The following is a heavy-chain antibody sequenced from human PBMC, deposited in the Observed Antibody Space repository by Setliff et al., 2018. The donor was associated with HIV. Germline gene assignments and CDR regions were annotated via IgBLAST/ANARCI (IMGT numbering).Heavy chain of an antibody. Sequence: KPGGSLRLSCAASGFTFRNYQMNWVRQAPGKGLEWVSSITIGRGDVFYADSVQGRFTIFRDNDKNSLYLQMNSLRVEDTAVYYCARDYLYYNLYNGSPVYGMDVWGQGTTVTVSS. J-gene: IGHJ6*02. V-gene: IGHV3-21*01. D-gene: IGHD3-3*01. CDR1: GFTFRNYQ. CDR3: ARDYLYYNLYNGSPVYGMDV. CDR2: ITIGRGDV.